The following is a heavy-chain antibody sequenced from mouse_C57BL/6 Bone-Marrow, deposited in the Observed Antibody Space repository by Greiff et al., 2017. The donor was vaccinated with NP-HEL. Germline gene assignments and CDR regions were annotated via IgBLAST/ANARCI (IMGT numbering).Heavy chain of an antibody. D-gene: IGHD2-4*01. Sequence: QVQLQQSGSELRSPGSSVKLSCKDFDSEVFPIAYMSWVRQKPGHGFEWIGGILPSIGRTIYGEKFEDKATLDADTLSNTAYLELNSLTSEDSAIYYCARLGDDYDEGCAYWGQGTLVTVSA. V-gene: IGHV15-2*01. CDR3: ARLGDDYDEGCAY. CDR1: DSEVFPIAY. J-gene: IGHJ3*01. CDR2: ILPSIGRT.